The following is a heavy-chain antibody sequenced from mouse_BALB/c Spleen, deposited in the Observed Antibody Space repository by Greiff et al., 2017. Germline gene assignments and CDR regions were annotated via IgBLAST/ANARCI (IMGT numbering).Heavy chain of an antibody. V-gene: IGHV5-9-4*01. CDR2: ISSGGSYT. CDR3: ARNYGNPFYYAMDY. D-gene: IGHD2-1*01. J-gene: IGHJ4*01. CDR1: GFTFSSYA. Sequence: EVMLVESGGGLVKPGGSLKLSCAASGFTFSSYAMSWVRQSPEKRLEWVAEISSGGSYTYYPDTVTGRFTISRDNAKNTLYLEMSSLRSEDTAMYYCARNYGNPFYYAMDYWGQGTSVTVSS.